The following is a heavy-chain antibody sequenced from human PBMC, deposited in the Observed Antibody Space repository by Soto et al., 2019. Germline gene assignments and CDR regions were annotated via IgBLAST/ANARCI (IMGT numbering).Heavy chain of an antibody. J-gene: IGHJ6*02. D-gene: IGHD5-18*01. CDR2: IIPIFGTA. CDR1: GGTFSSYA. CDR3: ARDNVRGSYGSKNYGMDV. V-gene: IGHV1-69*06. Sequence: ASVKVSCKASGGTFSSYAISWVRQAPGQGLEWMGGIIPIFGTANYAQKFQGRVTITADKSTSTAYMELSSLRSEDTAVYYCARDNVRGSYGSKNYGMDVWGQGTTVTVSS.